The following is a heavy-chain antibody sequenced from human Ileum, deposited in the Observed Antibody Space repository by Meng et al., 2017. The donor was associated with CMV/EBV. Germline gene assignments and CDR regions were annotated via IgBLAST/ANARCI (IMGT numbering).Heavy chain of an antibody. CDR2: IDSSGRT. D-gene: IGHD2-2*03. V-gene: IGHV4-31*03. Sequence: QVHLQEPVTGLVKPSQTLSLTCTVSGGSMTSGGYYWSWVRQHPGKGLEWIGCIDSSGRTYSSPSLESRLTISGDTSKNQFSLKLTSVTAADTAVYYCARGPPLGFWGQGTLVTVSS. CDR3: ARGPPLGF. CDR1: GGSMTSGGYY. J-gene: IGHJ4*02.